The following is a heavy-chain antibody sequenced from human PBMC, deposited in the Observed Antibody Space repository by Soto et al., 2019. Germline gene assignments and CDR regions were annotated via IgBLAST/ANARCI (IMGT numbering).Heavy chain of an antibody. J-gene: IGHJ4*02. Sequence: QVQLVESGGGVVQPGRSLRLSCAASGFTFSSYGMHWVRQAPGKGLEWVAVIWYDGSNKYYADSVKGRFTISRDNSKNTLYLQRNSLRAEDTAVYYCARGGGGYFDYWGQGTLVTVSS. CDR3: ARGGGGYFDY. V-gene: IGHV3-33*01. CDR1: GFTFSSYG. CDR2: IWYDGSNK. D-gene: IGHD3-10*01.